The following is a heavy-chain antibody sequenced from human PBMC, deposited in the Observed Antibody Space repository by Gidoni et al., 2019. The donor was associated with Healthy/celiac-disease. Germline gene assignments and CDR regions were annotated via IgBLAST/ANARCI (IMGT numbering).Heavy chain of an antibody. D-gene: IGHD5-12*01. Sequence: QVQLVQSGAEVKKPGASVKVSCTASGYTFTSYYMHWVRQAPGQGLEWMGIINPSGGSTSYAQKLQGRVTMTRDTSTSTVYMELSSLRSEDTAVYYCARDSGPQGFDYWGQGTLVTVSS. CDR2: INPSGGST. CDR1: GYTFTSYY. V-gene: IGHV1-46*04. J-gene: IGHJ4*02. CDR3: ARDSGPQGFDY.